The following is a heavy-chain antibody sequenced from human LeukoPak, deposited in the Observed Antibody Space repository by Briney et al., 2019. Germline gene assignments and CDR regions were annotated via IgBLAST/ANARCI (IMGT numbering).Heavy chain of an antibody. CDR2: IKQDGSEK. Sequence: GGSLRLSCAASGFTFSSYWMNWVRQAPGKGLEWVANIKQDGSEKYYVDSVKGRFTISRDNAKNSQYLQMNSLRAEDTAVYYCARVGNYYDTSGYWGFFTDYWGQGTLVTVSS. V-gene: IGHV3-7*01. D-gene: IGHD3-22*01. CDR3: ARVGNYYDTSGYWGFFTDY. CDR1: GFTFSSYW. J-gene: IGHJ4*02.